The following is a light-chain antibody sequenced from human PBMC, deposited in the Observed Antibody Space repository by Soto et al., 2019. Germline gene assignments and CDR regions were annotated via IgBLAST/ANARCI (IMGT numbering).Light chain of an antibody. V-gene: IGKV1-5*03. CDR1: QSISSW. CDR2: KAS. Sequence: DIQMTKSPSTLSSSVGDKFTITFRASQSISSWLAWYQQKPGKAPKLLIYKASTLESGVPSNFSGSGSGTEFTLSISSLQPEDFATYYCQQYNSYPWTFCQGTKVDI. J-gene: IGKJ1*01. CDR3: QQYNSYPWT.